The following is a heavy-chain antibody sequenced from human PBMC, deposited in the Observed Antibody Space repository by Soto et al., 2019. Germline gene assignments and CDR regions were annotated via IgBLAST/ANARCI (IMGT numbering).Heavy chain of an antibody. CDR1: GGTFSSYT. D-gene: IGHD4-17*01. V-gene: IGHV1-69*02. Sequence: QVQLVQSGAEVKKPGSSVKVSCKASGGTFSSYTISWVRQAPGQGLEWMGRIIPILGIGDYAQKFQGRVTITADKSTSTAYMELSSLRSEDTAVYYCAGRYGDRDYWGQGTLVTVSS. CDR2: IIPILGIG. CDR3: AGRYGDRDY. J-gene: IGHJ4*02.